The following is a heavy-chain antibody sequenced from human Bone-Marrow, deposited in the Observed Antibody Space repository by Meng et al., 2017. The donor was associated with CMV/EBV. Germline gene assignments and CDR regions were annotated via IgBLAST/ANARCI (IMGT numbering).Heavy chain of an antibody. CDR1: GYTFTSYG. D-gene: IGHD3-3*01. J-gene: IGHJ4*02. CDR3: ARRHSDTIFGVAPLGY. Sequence: ASVKVSCKASGYTFTSYGISWVRQAPGQGLEWMGWISAYNGNTNYAQKLQGRVTMTTDTSTSTAYMELRSLRSDDTAVYYCARRHSDTIFGVAPLGYWGQGTLVPVSS. CDR2: ISAYNGNT. V-gene: IGHV1-18*01.